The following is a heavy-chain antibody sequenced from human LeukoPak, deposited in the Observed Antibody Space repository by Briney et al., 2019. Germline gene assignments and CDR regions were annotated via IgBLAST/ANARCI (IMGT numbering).Heavy chain of an antibody. D-gene: IGHD3/OR15-3a*01. CDR1: GFTVSSNY. Sequence: GGSLRLSCAASGFTVSSNYMSWVRQAPGKGLEWVANIKQDGNEKYYVDSVKGRFTISRDNAKNSLYLQMNSLRAEDTAVYYCAKDRDWGYFDYWGQGSLVTVSS. CDR2: IKQDGNEK. CDR3: AKDRDWGYFDY. V-gene: IGHV3-7*04. J-gene: IGHJ4*02.